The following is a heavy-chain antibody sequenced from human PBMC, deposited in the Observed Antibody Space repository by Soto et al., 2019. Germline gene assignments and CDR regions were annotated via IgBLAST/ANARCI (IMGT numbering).Heavy chain of an antibody. CDR1: GGSIRSGDYY. CDR2: ISWNSGSI. Sequence: LSLTCTVSGGSIRSGDYYWSWIRQPPGKGLEWVSGISWNSGSIGYADSVKGRFTISRDNAKNSLYLQMNSLRAEDTALYYCAKDLVIVVVTDGLHYYYCGMDVWGQGTTVTVSS. V-gene: IGHV3-9*01. J-gene: IGHJ6*02. D-gene: IGHD2-21*02. CDR3: AKDLVIVVVTDGLHYYYCGMDV.